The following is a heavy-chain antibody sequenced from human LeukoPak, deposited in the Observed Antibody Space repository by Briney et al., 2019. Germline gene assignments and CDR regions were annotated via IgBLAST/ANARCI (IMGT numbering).Heavy chain of an antibody. CDR1: DGSISGYY. J-gene: IGHJ4*02. Sequence: SETLSLTCGVYDGSISGYYWTWIRQPPGKGLEWIGEINHSGSANYNPFLKSRVTISMDTSKNQFSLKLSSVTAADTAVYYCARGVYYGSGSYNWGQGTLVTVSS. V-gene: IGHV4-34*01. CDR3: ARGVYYGSGSYN. D-gene: IGHD3-10*01. CDR2: INHSGSA.